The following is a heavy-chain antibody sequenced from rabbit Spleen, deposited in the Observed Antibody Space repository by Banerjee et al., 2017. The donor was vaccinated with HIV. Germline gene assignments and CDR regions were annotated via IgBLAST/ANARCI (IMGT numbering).Heavy chain of an antibody. CDR1: GFSFSSSYW. Sequence: QSLEESGGDLVKPGASLTLTCKASGFSFSSSYWMCWVRQAPGKGPEWIACIDGGSSGSTWYARWAKGRFTGSKTSSTTVTLQMTSLTVADTATYFCARGGYGDGHGYDLWGPGTLVTVS. D-gene: IGHD6-1*01. CDR3: ARGGYGDGHGYDL. CDR2: IDGGSSGST. J-gene: IGHJ4*01. V-gene: IGHV1S40*01.